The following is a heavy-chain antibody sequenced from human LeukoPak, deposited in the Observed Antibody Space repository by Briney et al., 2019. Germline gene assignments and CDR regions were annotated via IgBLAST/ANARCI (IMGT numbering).Heavy chain of an antibody. CDR3: ARQILFHSERWLKFFDY. CDR2: IYTSGST. D-gene: IGHD5-24*01. V-gene: IGHV4-61*02. Sequence: PSETLSLTCSVSGGSISSDNDYWNWIRQPAGKGLEWIGRIGHIYTSGSTNYNPSLKSRVTISVDTSKNQFSLKLRSVTAADTAVYYCARQILFHSERWLKFFDYWGQGTLVTVSS. J-gene: IGHJ4*02. CDR1: GGSISSDNDY.